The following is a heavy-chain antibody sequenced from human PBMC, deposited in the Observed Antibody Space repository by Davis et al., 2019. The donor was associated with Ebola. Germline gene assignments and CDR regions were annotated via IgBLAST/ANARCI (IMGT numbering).Heavy chain of an antibody. CDR3: AKIFFGTRAIDYGDY. CDR2: INSDGSST. D-gene: IGHD3-3*01. Sequence: GESLKISCAASGFTFDDYAMHWVRQAPGKGLVWVSRINSDGSSTSYADSVKGRFTISRDNAKNTLYLQMNSLRAEDTAMYYCAKIFFGTRAIDYGDYWGQGTLVTVSS. J-gene: IGHJ4*02. V-gene: IGHV3-74*01. CDR1: GFTFDDYA.